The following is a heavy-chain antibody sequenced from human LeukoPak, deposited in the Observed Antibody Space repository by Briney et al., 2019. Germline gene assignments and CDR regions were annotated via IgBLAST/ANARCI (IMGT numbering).Heavy chain of an antibody. Sequence: ASVKVSCKASGYTFTSYGISWVRQTPGQGLEWMGWIHIYRGNTNYAQKFQGRVTMTTDTSTSTVYMEVRGLRSDDTAMYYCARDVGITVADSFDPWGQGTLVTVSS. V-gene: IGHV1-18*01. J-gene: IGHJ5*02. CDR1: GYTFTSYG. CDR3: ARDVGITVADSFDP. D-gene: IGHD6-13*01. CDR2: IHIYRGNT.